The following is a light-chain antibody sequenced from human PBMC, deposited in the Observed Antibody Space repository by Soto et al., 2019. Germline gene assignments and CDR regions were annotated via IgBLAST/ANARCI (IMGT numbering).Light chain of an antibody. J-gene: IGKJ2*01. V-gene: IGKV3-15*01. CDR3: QQYNNWPYT. Sequence: EIVMTQSPATLSVSPGGSATLSCRARQHVSSNFAWYRQKPGQAPTLLIYRASPRATGILARFSGSGSGTEFTLPISSLQSEDFAVYYCQQYNNWPYTFGQGTKLEIK. CDR1: QHVSSN. CDR2: RAS.